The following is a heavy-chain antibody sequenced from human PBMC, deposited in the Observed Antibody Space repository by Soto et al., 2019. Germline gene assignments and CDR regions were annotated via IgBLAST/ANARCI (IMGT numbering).Heavy chain of an antibody. V-gene: IGHV1-18*01. CDR3: ARDDHQGAGAEAVVTATRVYPGMHV. J-gene: IGHJ6*02. Sequence: QVQLVQSGPEVKKPGASVKVSCKASGYIFNNYGLSWVRQAPGDGLEWMGWISVSNGKTHYAQKIPGRVTMTTDTSTSTAYMDLRSLRSADTAVYDCARDDHQGAGAEAVVTATRVYPGMHVWGQGTTVTVSS. CDR1: GYIFNNYG. CDR2: ISVSNGKT. D-gene: IGHD2-21*02.